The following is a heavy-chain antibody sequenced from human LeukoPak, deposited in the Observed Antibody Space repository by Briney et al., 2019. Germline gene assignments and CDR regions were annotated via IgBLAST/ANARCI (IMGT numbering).Heavy chain of an antibody. CDR2: ISSTGNTI. D-gene: IGHD4-17*01. CDR3: ARTSSVTPTPSFDS. Sequence: GGSLRLSCAASEFTFRSYEMNWVRQAPGKGLEWLSYISSTGNTIYYVDSVKGRFTISRDNAKNSLYLQMNSLRAEDTAVYYCARTSSVTPTPSFDSWGQGTLVTVSS. V-gene: IGHV3-48*03. CDR1: EFTFRSYE. J-gene: IGHJ4*02.